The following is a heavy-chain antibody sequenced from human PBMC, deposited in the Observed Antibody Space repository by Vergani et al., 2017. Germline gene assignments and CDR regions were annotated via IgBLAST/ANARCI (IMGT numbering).Heavy chain of an antibody. V-gene: IGHV3-9*01. J-gene: IGHJ4*02. D-gene: IGHD6-19*01. CDR2: ISWNSVSI. CDR3: AKGPGAVAGYFDY. Sequence: EVQLVESGGGLVQPGGSLKLSCAASGFTFDDYAMHWVRQAPGKGLEWVSGISWNSVSIGYADSVKGRFTISRDNAKNSLYLQMNSLRAEDTALYYCAKGPGAVAGYFDYWGQGTLVTVSS. CDR1: GFTFDDYA.